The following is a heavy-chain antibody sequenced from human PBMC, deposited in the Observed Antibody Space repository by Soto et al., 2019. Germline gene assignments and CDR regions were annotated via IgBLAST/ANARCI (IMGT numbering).Heavy chain of an antibody. CDR2: IYPGDSDT. CDR1: GYSFTSYW. D-gene: IGHD6-19*01. CDR3: SRSPAPGLAVAGTFDS. Sequence: GESLKISCKGSGYSFTSYWIGWVRQMPGKGLEWIVIIYPGDSDTRYSPSFQGQVTISADKSISTAYLQWSSLKASDTAMYYCSRSPAPGLAVAGTFDSGGQGTLVPVSS. J-gene: IGHJ5*01. V-gene: IGHV5-51*01.